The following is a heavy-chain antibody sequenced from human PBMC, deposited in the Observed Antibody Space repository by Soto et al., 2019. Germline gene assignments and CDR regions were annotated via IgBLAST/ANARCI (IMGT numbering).Heavy chain of an antibody. D-gene: IGHD2-15*01. CDR1: GFTFSSYG. J-gene: IGHJ6*02. CDR3: ARERYCSGGSCYSNYYYGMDV. Sequence: GGSLRLSCAASGFTFSSYGMHWVRQAPGKGLEWVAVIWYDGSNKYYADSVKGRFTISRDNSKNTLYLQMNSLRAEDTAVYYCARERYCSGGSCYSNYYYGMDVWGQGTTVTVSS. CDR2: IWYDGSNK. V-gene: IGHV3-33*01.